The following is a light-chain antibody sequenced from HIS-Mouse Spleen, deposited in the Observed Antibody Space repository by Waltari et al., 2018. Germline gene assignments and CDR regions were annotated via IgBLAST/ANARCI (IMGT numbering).Light chain of an antibody. Sequence: QSALTQPASVSGSPGQSITISCTGPSSDVGVYNLVSWYQQHPGKAPQLMIYEGSKRPSGVSNRFSGSKSGNTASLTISGLQAEDEADYYCCSYAGSSTWVFGGGTKLTVL. CDR3: CSYAGSSTWV. J-gene: IGLJ3*02. V-gene: IGLV2-23*01. CDR1: SSDVGVYNL. CDR2: EGS.